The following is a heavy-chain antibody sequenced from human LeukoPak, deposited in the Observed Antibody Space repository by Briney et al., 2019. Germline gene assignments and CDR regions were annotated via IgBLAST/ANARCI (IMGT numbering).Heavy chain of an antibody. Sequence: GRSLRLSCAASGFTFSSYGMHWVRQAPGKGLEWVAVISYDGSNKYYADSVKGRFTISRDNSKNTLYLQMNSLRAEDTAVYYCANLPTVGSQLPPAEYFLHWGQGTLVTVSS. V-gene: IGHV3-30*18. D-gene: IGHD2-2*01. CDR3: ANLPTVGSQLPPAEYFLH. CDR2: ISYDGSNK. CDR1: GFTFSSYG. J-gene: IGHJ1*01.